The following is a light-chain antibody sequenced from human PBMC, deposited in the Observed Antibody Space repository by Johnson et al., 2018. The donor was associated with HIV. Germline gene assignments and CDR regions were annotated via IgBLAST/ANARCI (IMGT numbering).Light chain of an antibody. J-gene: IGLJ1*01. CDR3: VGWDSSLSGYV. CDR2: DNN. CDR1: NTNIGNDF. Sequence: QSLLTQPPSVSAAPGKKVTVSCSGSNTNIGNDFVSWYQQLPGKAPRLLIYDNNKRPSGIPDRFSGSKSGTSATLGITGLQTGDEADYYCVGWDSSLSGYVFGTGTTVTVL. V-gene: IGLV1-51*01.